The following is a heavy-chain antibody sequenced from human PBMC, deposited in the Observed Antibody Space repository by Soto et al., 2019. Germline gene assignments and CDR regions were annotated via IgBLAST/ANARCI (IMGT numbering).Heavy chain of an antibody. V-gene: IGHV4-34*01. J-gene: IGHJ3*02. CDR2: INHSGST. CDR1: GGSFSGYY. Sequence: SETLSLTCAVCGGSFSGYYWSWIRQPPGKGLEWIGEINHSGSTNYNPSLKSRVTISVDTSKNQFSLKLSSVTAADTAVYYCARGLSSQGYCRGGSCHFDIWGQGTMVTVSS. CDR3: ARGLSSQGYCRGGSCHFDI. D-gene: IGHD2-15*01.